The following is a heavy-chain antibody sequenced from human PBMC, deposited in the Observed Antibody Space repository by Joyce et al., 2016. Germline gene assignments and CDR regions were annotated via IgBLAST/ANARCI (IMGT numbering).Heavy chain of an antibody. V-gene: IGHV3-30-3*01. J-gene: IGHJ4*02. CDR3: ARSPSNSWHTFDS. Sequence: QVQLVESGGGVAQPGRALRLSCAASGFTFNRYAMQWVRQPPGTGLEWVAVISPDGRKKFYSDSVKDRFIISRDNSNKMVFVQMNSLRVEDTGVYYCARSPSNSWHTFDSWGQGTLVSVSS. D-gene: IGHD2-2*01. CDR1: GFTFNRYA. CDR2: ISPDGRKK.